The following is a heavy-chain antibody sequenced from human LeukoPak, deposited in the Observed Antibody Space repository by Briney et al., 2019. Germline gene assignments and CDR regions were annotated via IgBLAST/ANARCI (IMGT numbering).Heavy chain of an antibody. V-gene: IGHV4-59*01. CDR2: IYYSGST. Sequence: PSETLSLTCSVSGGSINSYYWSWIRQPPGKGLECIGYIYYSGSTNYNPSLKSRVTISVDTSKNQFSLKLSSVTAADTAVYYCARVLRNFIAVAGTFWFDPWGQGTLVTVSS. J-gene: IGHJ5*02. CDR3: ARVLRNFIAVAGTFWFDP. CDR1: GGSINSYY. D-gene: IGHD6-19*01.